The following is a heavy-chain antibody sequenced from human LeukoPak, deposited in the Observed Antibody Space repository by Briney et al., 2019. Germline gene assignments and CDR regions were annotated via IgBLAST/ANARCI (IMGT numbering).Heavy chain of an antibody. V-gene: IGHV3-9*01. CDR1: GFTFDEYT. CDR2: ISWKSGTI. J-gene: IGHJ6*03. D-gene: IGHD3-10*01. CDR3: AKGLYGSGSFPYYYYMDV. Sequence: GGSLRLSCAASGFTFDEYTMHWVRQAPGKGLEWVSGISWKSGTIGYADSVKGRFTISRDNAKNSLYLQMDSLRAEDTAVYYCAKGLYGSGSFPYYYYMDVWGKGTTVTISS.